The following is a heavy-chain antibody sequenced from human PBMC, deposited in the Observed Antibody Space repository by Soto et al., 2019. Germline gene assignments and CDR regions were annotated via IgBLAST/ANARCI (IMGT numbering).Heavy chain of an antibody. J-gene: IGHJ4*02. D-gene: IGHD6-6*01. CDR2: IYDSESA. Sequence: QVQLQESGPGLVKASQTLSLICNVSGESISSGGYYWSWIRHHPGKGLEWIGYIYDSESAYYNPSLKSRVTISMDTSKNHFAMKLSSVTAADPAVYYCARASSSSSAADYWGQGTLITVSS. CDR1: GESISSGGYY. CDR3: ARASSSSSAADY. V-gene: IGHV4-31*03.